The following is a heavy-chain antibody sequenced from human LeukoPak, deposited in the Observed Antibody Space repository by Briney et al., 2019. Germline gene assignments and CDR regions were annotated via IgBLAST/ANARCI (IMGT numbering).Heavy chain of an antibody. Sequence: SVKVSCKASGGTFSNYAISWVRQAPGQGLEWMGGIIPIFGTANYAQKFQGRVTITADKSTSTAYMELSSLRSEDTAVYYCARDRWPVTRIQYYYSMDVWGKGTTVTVSS. CDR3: ARDRWPVTRIQYYYSMDV. D-gene: IGHD4-17*01. J-gene: IGHJ6*03. CDR1: GGTFSNYA. V-gene: IGHV1-69*06. CDR2: IIPIFGTA.